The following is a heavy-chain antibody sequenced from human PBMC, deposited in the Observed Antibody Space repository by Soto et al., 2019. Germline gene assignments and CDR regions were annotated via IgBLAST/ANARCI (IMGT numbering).Heavy chain of an antibody. CDR2: MTPNSGIT. CDR1: GYTFTAYD. CDR3: ARNMWGTGDFDY. J-gene: IGHJ4*01. Sequence: QVPLVQSGAEVQKPGASVKVSCKASGYTFTAYDINWMRQAPGQGLEWLGWMTPNSGITGYAQKSQGRVTMTRDTSTSTAYLELSSLTYEDTAVYYCARNMWGTGDFDYWGHGTLVTVSS. D-gene: IGHD7-27*01. V-gene: IGHV1-8*01.